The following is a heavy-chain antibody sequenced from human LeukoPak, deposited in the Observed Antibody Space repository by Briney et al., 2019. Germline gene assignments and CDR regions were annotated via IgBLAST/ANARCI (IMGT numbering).Heavy chain of an antibody. J-gene: IGHJ4*02. CDR2: ISGSGGST. CDR3: AKGGWVVVPAAISGRTFDY. V-gene: IGHV3-23*01. D-gene: IGHD2-2*01. CDR1: GFTFSSYA. Sequence: LPGGSLRLSCAASGFTFSSYAMSWVRQAPGKGLEWVSAISGSGGSTYYADSVKGRFTISRDNSKNTLYLQMNSLRAEDTAVYYCAKGGWVVVPAAISGRTFDYWGQGTLVTVSS.